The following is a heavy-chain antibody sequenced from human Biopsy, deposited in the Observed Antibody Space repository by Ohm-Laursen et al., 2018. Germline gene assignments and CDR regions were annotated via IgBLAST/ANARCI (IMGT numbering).Heavy chain of an antibody. CDR1: GGSTSSGAYN. CDR3: ARTPLWDGGGYDSPHFDS. J-gene: IGHJ5*01. Sequence: SETLSLTCSVSGGSTSSGAYNWNWVRQHPGKGLEWIGYVFDSGSTYYSPSLEGRLTISIDTPKNQFSLKLTSVTAADTAVYYCARTPLWDGGGYDSPHFDSWGQGTLVTVSS. D-gene: IGHD3-22*01. CDR2: VFDSGST. V-gene: IGHV4-31*03.